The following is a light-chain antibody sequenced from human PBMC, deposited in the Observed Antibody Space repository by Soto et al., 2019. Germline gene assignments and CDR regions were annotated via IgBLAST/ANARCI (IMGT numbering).Light chain of an antibody. V-gene: IGKV1-27*01. CDR3: QEDESAPRS. Sequence: DIQMTPSPSSLSASVGDRVTITCRASQGISNYLAWYQQKPGKVPKLLIYAASTSQSGVPSRFSVSGCWSDFNLTISSLQTEDVATYDCQEDESAPRSVGTGTKVDIK. J-gene: IGKJ3*01. CDR2: AAS. CDR1: QGISNY.